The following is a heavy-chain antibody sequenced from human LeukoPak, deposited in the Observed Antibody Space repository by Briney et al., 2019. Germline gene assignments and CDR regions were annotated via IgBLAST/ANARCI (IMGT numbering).Heavy chain of an antibody. CDR3: HIVVVPAATSAFDI. Sequence: PSETLSLTCTVSGSCISSCYWSWIRQPAGKGLEWIGRIYTSGSTSYNPSLKSRVTMSVDTSKNQFSLKLSSVAAADTAVYYCHIVVVPAATSAFDIWGQGTMVTVSS. CDR1: GSCISSCY. D-gene: IGHD2-2*01. J-gene: IGHJ3*02. CDR2: IYTSGST. V-gene: IGHV4-4*07.